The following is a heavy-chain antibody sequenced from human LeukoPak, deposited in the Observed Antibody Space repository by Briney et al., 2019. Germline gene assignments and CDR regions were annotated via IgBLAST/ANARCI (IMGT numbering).Heavy chain of an antibody. CDR3: ARAMEPYYDSNGCDY. CDR1: GFTFSSYW. V-gene: IGHV3-7*01. D-gene: IGHD3-22*01. CDR2: IKKDGSEK. Sequence: PGGSLRLSCVPSGFTFSSYWMSWVRQAPGKGLEWVADIKKDGSEKYYVGSVKGRFIISRDNAKNSLYLQMNSLRAEDTAVYYCARAMEPYYDSNGCDYWGQGTPVAVSS. J-gene: IGHJ4*02.